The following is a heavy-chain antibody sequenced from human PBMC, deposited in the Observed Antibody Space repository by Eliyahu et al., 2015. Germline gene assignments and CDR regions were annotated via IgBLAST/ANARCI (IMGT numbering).Heavy chain of an antibody. CDR2: IXGSGGST. D-gene: IGHD3-10*01. J-gene: IGHJ6*02. V-gene: IGHV3-23*01. CDR3: AKDLYNYGSGSYYYYYYGMDV. CDR1: GFTFSSYA. Sequence: EVQLLESGGGLVQPGGSLRLSCAASGFTFSSYAXXWVRQAPGKGLEWVSAIXGSGGSTYYADSXKGRFTISRDNSKNTLYLQMNSLRAEDTAVYYCAKDLYNYGSGSYYYYYYGMDVWGQGTTVTVSS.